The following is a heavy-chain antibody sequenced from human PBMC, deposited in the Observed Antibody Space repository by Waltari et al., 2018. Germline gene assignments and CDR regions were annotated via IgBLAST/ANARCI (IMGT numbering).Heavy chain of an antibody. CDR3: ARRKLGEAFDI. CDR1: GGNFGRYA. J-gene: IGHJ3*02. CDR2: TIPIFGSP. Sequence: QVQLVQSGAEVKKPGSSVRVSCRASGGNFGRYAITWVRQAPGQGLEWMGGTIPIFGSPMYAPKFQGRVSITADELTYTVYMELNSLGSDDTAIYYCARRKLGEAFDIWGQGTMVIVSS. V-gene: IGHV1-69*12. D-gene: IGHD3-16*01.